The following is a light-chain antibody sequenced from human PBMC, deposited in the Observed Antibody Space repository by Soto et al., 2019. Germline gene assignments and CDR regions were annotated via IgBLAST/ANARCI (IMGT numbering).Light chain of an antibody. J-gene: IGKJ2*01. CDR3: QQSFITPHT. V-gene: IGKV1-39*01. CDR1: QSITTY. CDR2: AAS. Sequence: DIQVTQSPSSLSASVGDRVTMTCRTSQSITTYLNWYRQKPGKAPELVIYAASTLQGGVPSRFSGSGYGTDFILTITTLQPEDFATYYCQQSFITPHTFGQGTKLEIK.